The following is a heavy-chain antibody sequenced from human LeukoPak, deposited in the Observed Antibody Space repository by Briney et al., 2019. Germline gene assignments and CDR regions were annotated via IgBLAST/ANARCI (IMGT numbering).Heavy chain of an antibody. CDR2: ILTSTIYA. J-gene: IGHJ4*02. Sequence: PGGSLRLSCAASGFTFGDYYMSWIRQAPGKGLEWVSYILTSTIYANYADSVKGRFTISRDNANNSLYLQMNNLRAEDTAVYYCARFYSGYCDYWGQGILVTVSS. V-gene: IGHV3-11*06. CDR3: ARFYSGYCDY. CDR1: GFTFGDYY. D-gene: IGHD4-11*01.